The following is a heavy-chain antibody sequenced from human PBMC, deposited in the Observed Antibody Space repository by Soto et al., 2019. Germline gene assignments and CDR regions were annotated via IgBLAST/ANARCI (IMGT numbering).Heavy chain of an antibody. D-gene: IGHD3-9*01. Sequence: SVKVSCKASGGTFSSYAISWVRQAPGQGLEWMGGIIPIFGTANYAQKFQGRVTITADESTSTAYMELSSLRSEETAVYYCARAHDILTGYYPPGYYYGMDVWGQGTTVTVSS. CDR2: IIPIFGTA. V-gene: IGHV1-69*13. CDR3: ARAHDILTGYYPPGYYYGMDV. J-gene: IGHJ6*02. CDR1: GGTFSSYA.